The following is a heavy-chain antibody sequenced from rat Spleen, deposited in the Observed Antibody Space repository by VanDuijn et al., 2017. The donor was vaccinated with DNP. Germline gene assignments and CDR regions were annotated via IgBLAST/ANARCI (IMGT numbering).Heavy chain of an antibody. CDR1: GFTFSDYY. V-gene: IGHV5-20*01. CDR2: ISYDGYAP. D-gene: IGHD3-8*01. Sequence: EVQLVESGGGLVQPGRSLKLSCAASGFTFSDYYMAWVRQAPTKGLEWVASISYDGYAPYYGDSVKGRFTISRDNAKNTVYLQMNSLRSEDTATYHCTKILDYWGQGVMVTVSS. J-gene: IGHJ2*01. CDR3: TKILDY.